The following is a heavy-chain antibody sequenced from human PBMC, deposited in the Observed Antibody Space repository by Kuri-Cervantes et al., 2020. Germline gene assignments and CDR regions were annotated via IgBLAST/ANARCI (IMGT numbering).Heavy chain of an antibody. CDR2: MKRDGSES. CDR3: ARGNGPSPFRLDY. J-gene: IGHJ4*02. CDR1: GFTSNNYW. V-gene: IGHV3-7*01. D-gene: IGHD2-8*01. Sequence: GESLKISCAVSGFTSNNYWMSWVRQAPGKGLEWVAMMKRDGSESYYVDSVKGRFTISRDNAKNSLYLQMNSLRDEDTAVYYCARGNGPSPFRLDYWGQGTPVTVSS.